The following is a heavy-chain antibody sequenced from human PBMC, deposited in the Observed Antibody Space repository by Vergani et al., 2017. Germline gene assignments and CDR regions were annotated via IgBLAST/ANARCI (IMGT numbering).Heavy chain of an antibody. D-gene: IGHD6-19*01. Sequence: QLQLQESGPGLMKPSATLSLTCSVSGASIRSSNYYLGWIRQPPGKGLEWIASFYYSGSTYYNPSLKSRVTISVDTSKNQFSLKLSSVTAADTAVYFCARHSTVEWLVKLGWIDPWGQGILVTVSS. J-gene: IGHJ5*02. CDR1: GASIRSSNYY. V-gene: IGHV4-39*01. CDR2: FYYSGST. CDR3: ARHSTVEWLVKLGWIDP.